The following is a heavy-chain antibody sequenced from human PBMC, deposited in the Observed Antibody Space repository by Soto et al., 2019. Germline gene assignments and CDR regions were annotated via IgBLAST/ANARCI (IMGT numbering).Heavy chain of an antibody. CDR1: GFTFSDYY. V-gene: IGHV3-11*01. Sequence: GGSLRLSCAASGFTFSDYYMSWIRQAPGKGLEWVSYISSSGSTIYYADSVKGRFTISRDNAKNSLYLQMNSLRAEDTAVYYCARDRIKATTYYDFWSGYYNPHRVDYMDVWGKGTTVTVSS. CDR2: ISSSGSTI. J-gene: IGHJ6*03. D-gene: IGHD3-3*01. CDR3: ARDRIKATTYYDFWSGYYNPHRVDYMDV.